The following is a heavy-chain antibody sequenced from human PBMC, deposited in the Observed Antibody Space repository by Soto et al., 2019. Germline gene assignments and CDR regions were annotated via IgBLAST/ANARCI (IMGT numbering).Heavy chain of an antibody. J-gene: IGHJ3*02. Sequence: QVQLVESGGDVVQPGRSLRLSCAASGSTFSSYDIHWVRQAPGKGLEWVAHISPDGNNAYYADSVKGRFTISRDNARKTVYLQVNSRSPEDAAVYTCVRGPSHGAFDIWGQGTLVTVSS. CDR1: GSTFSSYD. CDR2: ISPDGNNA. CDR3: VRGPSHGAFDI. V-gene: IGHV3-30-3*01.